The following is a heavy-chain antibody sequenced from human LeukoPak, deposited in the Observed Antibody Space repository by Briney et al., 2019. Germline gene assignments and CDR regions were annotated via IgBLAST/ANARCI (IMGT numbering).Heavy chain of an antibody. CDR1: GFTFSSYG. CDR3: ARDGGHYDFWSGLYYYYMDV. V-gene: IGHV3-30*03. D-gene: IGHD3-3*01. J-gene: IGHJ6*03. Sequence: PGGSLRLSCAASGFTFSSYGMHWVRQAPGKGLEWVAVISYDGSNKYYADSVKGRFTISRDNAKNSLYLQMNSLRAEDTAVYYCARDGGHYDFWSGLYYYYMDVWGKGTTVTVSS. CDR2: ISYDGSNK.